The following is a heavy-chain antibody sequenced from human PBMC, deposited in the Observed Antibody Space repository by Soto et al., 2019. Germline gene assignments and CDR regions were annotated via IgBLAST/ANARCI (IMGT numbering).Heavy chain of an antibody. J-gene: IGHJ6*03. CDR2: IYYSGST. CDR3: ARGGGWCSSTSCYARSFYYYYYYMDV. D-gene: IGHD2-2*01. CDR1: GGSISSYY. V-gene: IGHV4-59*08. Sequence: SETLSLTCTVSGGSISSYYWSWIRQPPGKGLEWIGYIYYSGSTNYNPSLKSRVTISVDTSKNQFYLKLSPVTAAATAVYYCARGGGWCSSTSCYARSFYYYYYYMDVWGKGTTVTVSS.